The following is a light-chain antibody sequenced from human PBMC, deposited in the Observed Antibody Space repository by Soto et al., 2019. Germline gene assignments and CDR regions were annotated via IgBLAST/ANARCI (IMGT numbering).Light chain of an antibody. Sequence: DIPLTQSPSTLSAYVGDRVTITCRASQSINIWLAWYQQKPGKASKLLIYDASRLESGVPLRFSGSGSGTEFTLTINSLQPDDSATYYCQQYNSYRTFGQGTKVEIK. CDR3: QQYNSYRT. J-gene: IGKJ1*01. CDR1: QSINIW. V-gene: IGKV1-5*01. CDR2: DAS.